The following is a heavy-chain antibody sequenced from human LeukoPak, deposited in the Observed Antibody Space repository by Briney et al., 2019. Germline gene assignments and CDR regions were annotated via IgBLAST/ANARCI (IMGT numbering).Heavy chain of an antibody. D-gene: IGHD2-15*01. J-gene: IGHJ2*01. CDR3: ARSAVVGAPYDL. V-gene: IGHV1-2*02. Sequence: SVKVSCKASGYIFTDYYIQWVRQAPGRNLEWMGWVYANTGGTNYAQKFQGRVTMTRDTSISTAYMELSRLTSDDTAVYYCARSAVVGAPYDLWGRGTPVTVCS. CDR2: VYANTGGT. CDR1: GYIFTDYY.